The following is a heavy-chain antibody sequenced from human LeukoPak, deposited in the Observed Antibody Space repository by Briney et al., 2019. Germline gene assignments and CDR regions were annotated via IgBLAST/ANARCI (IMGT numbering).Heavy chain of an antibody. D-gene: IGHD3-3*01. CDR2: ISGSGGST. CDR3: AKAPRFGDHATEYYYYYMDV. J-gene: IGHJ6*03. CDR1: GFTFSSYA. Sequence: PGGSLRLSCAASGFTFSSYAMSWVRQAPGKGLEWVSVISGSGGSTYYADSVKGRFTISRDNSKNTLYLQMNSLRAEDTAVYYCAKAPRFGDHATEYYYYYMDVWGKGTTVTVSS. V-gene: IGHV3-23*01.